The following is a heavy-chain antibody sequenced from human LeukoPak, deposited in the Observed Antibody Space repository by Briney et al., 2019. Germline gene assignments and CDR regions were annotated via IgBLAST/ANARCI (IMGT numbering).Heavy chain of an antibody. D-gene: IGHD6-19*01. Sequence: ASVKVSCKASGYTFTSYGISWVRQAPGQGLEWMGWISAYNGNTNYAQKLQGRVTMTTDTSTSTAYMELRSLRSDDTAVYYCARVVGGYDGSIAVAASYWYFDLWGRGTLVTVSS. CDR2: ISAYNGNT. J-gene: IGHJ2*01. CDR1: GYTFTSYG. V-gene: IGHV1-18*01. CDR3: ARVVGGYDGSIAVAASYWYFDL.